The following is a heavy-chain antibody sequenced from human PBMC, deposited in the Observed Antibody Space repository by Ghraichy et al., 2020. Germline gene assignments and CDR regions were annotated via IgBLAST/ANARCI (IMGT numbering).Heavy chain of an antibody. D-gene: IGHD2-15*01. CDR3: ARDPGYCSGGRCFGDAFDI. CDR2: ISTSSSYI. V-gene: IGHV3-21*01. Sequence: GESLNISCVVSGFTFISYDMNWVRQAPGKGLEWVSYISTSSSYIFYADSVEGRFTISRENDKNSLFLQMNSLRAEDTAVYYCARDPGYCSGGRCFGDAFDIWGQGTMVTVSS. CDR1: GFTFISYD. J-gene: IGHJ3*02.